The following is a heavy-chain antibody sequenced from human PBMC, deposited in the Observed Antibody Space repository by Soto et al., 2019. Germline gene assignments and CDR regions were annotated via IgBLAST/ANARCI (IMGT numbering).Heavy chain of an antibody. D-gene: IGHD1-26*01. J-gene: IGHJ6*02. V-gene: IGHV1-69*13. CDR1: GGTFSSYA. CDR3: ARIVGATPPYYYGMDV. Sequence: SVKVSCKASGGTFSSYAISWVRQAPGQGLEWMGGIIPIFGTANYAQKFQGRVTITADESTSTAYMELSSLRSEDTAVYYCARIVGATPPYYYGMDVWGQGTTVTVSS. CDR2: IIPIFGTA.